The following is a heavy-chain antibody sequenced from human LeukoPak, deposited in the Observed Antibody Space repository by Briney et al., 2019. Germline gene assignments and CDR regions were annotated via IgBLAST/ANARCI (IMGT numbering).Heavy chain of an antibody. CDR2: ISGSGGST. D-gene: IGHD6-19*01. J-gene: IGHJ6*02. V-gene: IGHV3-23*01. Sequence: QSGGSLRLSCAASGFTFSSYAMSWVRQAPGKGLEWVSAISGSGGSTYYADSVKGRFTISRDNSKNTLYLQMNSLRAEDTAVYYCAGSGWYSYYYGMDVWGQGTTVTVSS. CDR3: AGSGWYSYYYGMDV. CDR1: GFTFSSYA.